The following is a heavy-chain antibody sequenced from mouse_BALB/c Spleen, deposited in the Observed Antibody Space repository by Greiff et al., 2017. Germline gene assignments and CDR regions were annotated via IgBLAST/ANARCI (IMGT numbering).Heavy chain of an antibody. CDR3: TRENLIYYYGSLDY. CDR2: IYPGNSDT. V-gene: IGHV1-5*01. CDR1: GYTFTSYW. J-gene: IGHJ2*01. Sequence: EVKLQQSGTVLARPGASVKMSCKASGYTFTSYWMHWVKQRPGQGLEWIGAIYPGNSDTSYNQKFKGKAKLTAVTSTSTAYMELSSLTNEDSAVYYCTRENLIYYYGSLDYWGQGTTLTVSS. D-gene: IGHD1-1*01.